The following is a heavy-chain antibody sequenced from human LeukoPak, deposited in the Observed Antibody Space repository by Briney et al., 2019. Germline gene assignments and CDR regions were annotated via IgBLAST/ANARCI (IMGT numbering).Heavy chain of an antibody. CDR3: VRAHSIHNYHYGIDV. CDR2: ISSNGISP. Sequence: GGSLRLSCAASGFIFSDFAMHWVRQAPGEGLNYVSTISSNGISPYYANSVAGRFTISRDNSKNTLFPQMGSLRADDSAVYYCVRAHSIHNYHYGIDVWGHGTTVTVSS. CDR1: GFIFSDFA. D-gene: IGHD3-3*01. V-gene: IGHV3-64*01. J-gene: IGHJ6*02.